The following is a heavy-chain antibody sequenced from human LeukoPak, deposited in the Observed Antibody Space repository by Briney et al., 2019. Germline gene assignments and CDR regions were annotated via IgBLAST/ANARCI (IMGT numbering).Heavy chain of an antibody. J-gene: IGHJ6*03. CDR1: GGSISSGYYY. CDR2: IYYSGST. CDR3: ARSYGDYVFYYYYCMDV. D-gene: IGHD4-17*01. Sequence: SETLSLTCTVSGGSISSGYYYWSWIRQPPGKGLEWIGYIYYSGSTYYNPSLKSRVTISVDTSKNQFSLKLSSVTAADTAVYYCARSYGDYVFYYYYCMDVWGKGTTVTVSS. V-gene: IGHV4-30-4*08.